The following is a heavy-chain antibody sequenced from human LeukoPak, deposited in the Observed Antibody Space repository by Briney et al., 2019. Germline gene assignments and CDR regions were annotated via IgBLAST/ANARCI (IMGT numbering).Heavy chain of an antibody. CDR3: ARVRGYCSSTSCYGQFDP. J-gene: IGHJ5*02. V-gene: IGHV4-59*01. CDR2: IYYSGST. Sequence: SETLSLTCTVAGGSISSYYWSWIRQPPGKGLEWIGYIYYSGSTNYNPSLKSRVTISVDTSNNQFSLKLSSVTAADTAVYYCARVRGYCSSTSCYGQFDPWGQGTLVTVSS. CDR1: GGSISSYY. D-gene: IGHD2-2*01.